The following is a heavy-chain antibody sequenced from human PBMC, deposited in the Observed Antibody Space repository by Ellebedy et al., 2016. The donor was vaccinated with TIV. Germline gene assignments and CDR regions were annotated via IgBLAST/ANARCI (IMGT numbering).Heavy chain of an antibody. CDR2: IHPSGSS. CDR1: GASFTDYY. J-gene: IGHJ4*02. CDR3: ARDGLVRGVTPPDY. D-gene: IGHD3-10*01. Sequence: GSLRLSCAVYGASFTDYYWTWIRQPPGKGLEWIEEIHPSGSSTYNPSLKSRVTISLDTSKNQFSLKLSSVTAADTAVYYCARDGLVRGVTPPDYWGQGTLVTVPS. V-gene: IGHV4-34*01.